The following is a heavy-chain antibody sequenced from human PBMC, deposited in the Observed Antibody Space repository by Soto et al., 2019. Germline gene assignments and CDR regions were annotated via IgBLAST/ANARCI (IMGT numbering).Heavy chain of an antibody. V-gene: IGHV3-48*03. J-gene: IGHJ6*02. CDR1: GFNVGDYE. Sequence: LRLSCAASGFNVGDYEMNWVRQAPGKGLEWISMITSGGTVFYYADSVRGRFAISRDDTGNSLHLQMNSLRVEDTAMYYCARGRYALGVWGQGTTVTVSS. D-gene: IGHD3-9*01. CDR2: ITSGGTVF. CDR3: ARGRYALGV.